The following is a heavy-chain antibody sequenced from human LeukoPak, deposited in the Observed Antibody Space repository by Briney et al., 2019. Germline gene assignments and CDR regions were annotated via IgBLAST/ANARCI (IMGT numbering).Heavy chain of an antibody. V-gene: IGHV3-7*01. D-gene: IGHD2/OR15-2a*01. CDR3: ARDSSEYYYYYYMDD. CDR2: IKQDGSEK. Sequence: GGSLRLSCAASGFTFSSYWMSWVRQAPGKGLEWVANIKQDGSEKYYVDSVKGRFTISRDNAKNSLYLQMNSLRAEDTAVYYCARDSSEYYYYYYMDDWGKGTTVTVSS. CDR1: GFTFSSYW. J-gene: IGHJ6*03.